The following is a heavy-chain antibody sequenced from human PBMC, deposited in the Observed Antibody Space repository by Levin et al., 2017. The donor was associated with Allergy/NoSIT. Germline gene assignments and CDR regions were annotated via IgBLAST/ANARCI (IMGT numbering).Heavy chain of an antibody. CDR2: ISKNSNAT. CDR3: ARDHAEPRTWFDY. V-gene: IGHV3-48*02. D-gene: IGHD1-26*01. CDR1: GFSFSDYS. Sequence: GGSLRLSCAASGFSFSDYSMNWVRQAPGKGLEWVSYISKNSNATYYADSVKGRFTISRDNAKNSLYLQMDSLRDEDTAVYYCARDHAEPRTWFDYWGQGTLVTVSS. J-gene: IGHJ4*02.